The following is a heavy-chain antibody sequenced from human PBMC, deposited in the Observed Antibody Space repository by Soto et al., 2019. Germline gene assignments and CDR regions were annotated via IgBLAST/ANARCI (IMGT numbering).Heavy chain of an antibody. D-gene: IGHD2-2*01. Sequence: ASVKVSCKVSGYTLTELSMHWVRQAPGKGLEWMGGFDPEDGETIYAQKFQGRVTMTEDTSTDTAYMELSSLRSEDTAVYYCATKVPAEGNYYYYGMDVWGHGTTVTVSS. CDR1: GYTLTELS. V-gene: IGHV1-24*01. CDR3: ATKVPAEGNYYYYGMDV. J-gene: IGHJ6*02. CDR2: FDPEDGET.